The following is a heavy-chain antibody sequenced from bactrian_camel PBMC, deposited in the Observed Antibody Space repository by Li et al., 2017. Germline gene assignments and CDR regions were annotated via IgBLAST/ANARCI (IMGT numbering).Heavy chain of an antibody. V-gene: IGHV3S53*01. CDR3: SALRLDGPGTCWDRLSTVENTY. Sequence: HVQLVESGGGSVQAGGSLRLSCVASGYDYSDHCMGWFRQAPGKEREGVAAIAADGTATYADSVKGRFTISRDDAKNTLSLQMNSLKPEGTDMYYCSALRLDGPGTCWDRLSTVENTYSGQGTQVTVS. D-gene: IGHD4*01. J-gene: IGHJ4*01. CDR2: IAADGTA. CDR1: GYDYSDHC.